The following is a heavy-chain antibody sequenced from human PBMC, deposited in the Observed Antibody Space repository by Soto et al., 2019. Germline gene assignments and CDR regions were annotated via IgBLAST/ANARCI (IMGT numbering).Heavy chain of an antibody. Sequence: ASVKVSCKASGYTFTSYDINWVRQATGQGLEWMGWMNPNSGNTGYAQKFQGRVTMTRNTSISTAYMELSSLRSEDTAVYYCARGSTYSSSCYKGMDAWGQGTTVIVSS. D-gene: IGHD6-13*01. CDR3: ARGSTYSSSCYKGMDA. V-gene: IGHV1-8*01. J-gene: IGHJ6*02. CDR2: MNPNSGNT. CDR1: GYTFTSYD.